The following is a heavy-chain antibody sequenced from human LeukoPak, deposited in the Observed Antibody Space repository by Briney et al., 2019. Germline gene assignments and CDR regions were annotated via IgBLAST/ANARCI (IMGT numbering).Heavy chain of an antibody. CDR2: IRQDGSEK. CDR1: GLTFSKYW. CDR3: ARAPKDAHFDY. V-gene: IGHV3-7*01. J-gene: IGHJ4*02. Sequence: GGSLRLSCAASGLTFSKYWMSWVRQAPGKGLEWVACIRQDGSEKYYVDSVKGRFTISRDNAKNSLYLQMNGLRAEDTAVYYCARAPKDAHFDYWGQGTLVTVSS. D-gene: IGHD2-15*01.